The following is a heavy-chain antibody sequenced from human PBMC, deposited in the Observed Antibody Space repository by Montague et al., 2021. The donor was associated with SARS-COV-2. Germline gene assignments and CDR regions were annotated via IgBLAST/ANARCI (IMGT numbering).Heavy chain of an antibody. CDR2: IKPDGSGH. Sequence: SLRLSCAASGFTFSNYWMHWARQAPGKGLEWVASIKPDGSGHNYVDSVKGRFTISRDNAKKSLYLQMNSLRVDDTAVYYCARSLFSSGSFWGQGTLVTVSS. V-gene: IGHV3-7*01. CDR1: GFTFSNYW. J-gene: IGHJ4*02. D-gene: IGHD3-10*01. CDR3: ARSLFSSGSF.